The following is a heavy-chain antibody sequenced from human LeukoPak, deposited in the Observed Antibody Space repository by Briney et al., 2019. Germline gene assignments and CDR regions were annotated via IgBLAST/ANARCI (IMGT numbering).Heavy chain of an antibody. V-gene: IGHV4-38-2*01. CDR3: ARHFDRDGYKSNAFDI. CDR1: GYSISSGYY. Sequence: TSETLSLTCAVSGYSISSGYYWGWIRQPPGKGLEWIGSMYYSGSTYYNASLRSRVTISVDTSKNQFSLKLSSVTAADTAVHYCARHFDRDGYKSNAFDIWGQGTMVTVSS. J-gene: IGHJ3*02. CDR2: MYYSGST. D-gene: IGHD5-24*01.